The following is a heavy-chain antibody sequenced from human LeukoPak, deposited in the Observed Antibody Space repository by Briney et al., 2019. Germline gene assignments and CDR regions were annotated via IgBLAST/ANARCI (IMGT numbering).Heavy chain of an antibody. Sequence: ASVKVSCKVSGGTFSSYAISWVRQAPGQGLEWMGGIIPIFGTANYAQKFQGRVTITADKSTSTAYMELSSLRSEDTAVYYCARKRVATIESFDAFDIWGQGTMVTVSS. CDR3: ARKRVATIESFDAFDI. CDR1: GGTFSSYA. D-gene: IGHD5-24*01. J-gene: IGHJ3*02. CDR2: IIPIFGTA. V-gene: IGHV1-69*06.